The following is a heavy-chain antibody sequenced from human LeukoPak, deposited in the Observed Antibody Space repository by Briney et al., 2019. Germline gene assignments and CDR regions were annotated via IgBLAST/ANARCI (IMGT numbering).Heavy chain of an antibody. J-gene: IGHJ6*02. CDR2: ISGRGVTT. V-gene: IGHV3-23*01. D-gene: IGHD3-10*01. CDR3: AKPMVRGVPYYYYGMDV. Sequence: GGSLRLSCAASGFTFSTYALSWVRQAPGKGLEWVSTISGRGVTTYYADSVKGRFTISRDNSKNTLYLQMNSLRAEGTAVYYCAKPMVRGVPYYYYGMDVWGQGTTVTVSS. CDR1: GFTFSTYA.